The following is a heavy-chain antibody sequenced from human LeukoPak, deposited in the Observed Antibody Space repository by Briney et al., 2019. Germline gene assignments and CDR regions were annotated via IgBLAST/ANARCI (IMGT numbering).Heavy chain of an antibody. CDR3: ARVTTGTTYDDAFDI. D-gene: IGHD1-7*01. J-gene: IGHJ3*02. CDR1: RGTFSSYA. Sequence: GASVKVSCKASRGTFSSYAISWVRQPPGQGLEWMGGISPIFGTANYAQKFQGRVTITTDESTSTAYMELSSLRSEDTAVYYCARVTTGTTYDDAFDIWGQGTMVTVSS. V-gene: IGHV1-69*05. CDR2: ISPIFGTA.